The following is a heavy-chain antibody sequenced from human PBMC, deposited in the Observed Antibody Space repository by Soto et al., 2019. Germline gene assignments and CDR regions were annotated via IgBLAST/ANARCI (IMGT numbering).Heavy chain of an antibody. J-gene: IGHJ4*02. CDR3: VRSRDGYNHGLNS. D-gene: IGHD5-12*01. Sequence: QVQLVESGGGVIQPGRSLRLSCAASGFYLSSSGMHWVRQAPGKGLEWVAVIYYDESDKVYSDSVRGRFTVSKDDSKNTLYLQMTSLRAEDTAMYFCVRSRDGYNHGLNSWGQGTLVTVSS. CDR2: IYYDESDK. CDR1: GFYLSSSG. V-gene: IGHV3-33*01.